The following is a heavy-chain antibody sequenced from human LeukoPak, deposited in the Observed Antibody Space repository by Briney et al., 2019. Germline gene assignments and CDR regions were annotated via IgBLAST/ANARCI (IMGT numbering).Heavy chain of an antibody. CDR1: GYNFTSYW. CDR3: AIGGPIDAFDI. D-gene: IGHD3-10*01. V-gene: IGHV5-51*01. Sequence: GESLKISCKGSGYNFTSYWIGWVRQMPGKGLEWMGIVYPSDSDTRNSPSFQGQVTMSADKSITTAYLQWSSLKASDTAMYYCAIGGPIDAFDIWGQGTMVIVSS. CDR2: VYPSDSDT. J-gene: IGHJ3*02.